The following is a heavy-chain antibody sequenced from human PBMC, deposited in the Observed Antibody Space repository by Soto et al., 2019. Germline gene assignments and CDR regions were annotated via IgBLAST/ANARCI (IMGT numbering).Heavy chain of an antibody. CDR3: TRDVANYGGYADKYDL. CDR2: TSYDGRES. J-gene: IGHJ4*02. Sequence: QVQLVESGGGVVQPGRSLRLSCAASGFTFISYTMHWVRQAPGKGLEWVAATSYDGRESFYADSVKGRFTISRDNSQNTLFLHMNSLGGEDTAVYYCTRDVANYGGYADKYDLWGQGSLVTVSS. CDR1: GFTFISYT. V-gene: IGHV3-30*04. D-gene: IGHD4-17*01.